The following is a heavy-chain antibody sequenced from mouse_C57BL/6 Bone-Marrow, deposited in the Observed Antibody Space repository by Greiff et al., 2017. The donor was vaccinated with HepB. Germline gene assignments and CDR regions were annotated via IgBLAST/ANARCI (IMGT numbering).Heavy chain of an antibody. V-gene: IGHV2-3*01. CDR2: IWGDGST. CDR1: GFSLTSYG. Sequence: VKLVESGPGLVAPSQSLSITCTVSGFSLTSYGVSWVRQPPGKGLEWLGVIWGDGSTNYHSALISRLSISKDNSKSQVVLKRNSLQTDDTATYYCAKHVLYYDYDPVYFDYCGQGTTLTVSS. D-gene: IGHD2-4*01. CDR3: AKHVLYYDYDPVYFDY. J-gene: IGHJ2*01.